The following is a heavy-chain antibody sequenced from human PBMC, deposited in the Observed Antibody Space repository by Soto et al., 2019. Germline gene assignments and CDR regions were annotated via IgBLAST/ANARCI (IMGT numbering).Heavy chain of an antibody. CDR3: ARDREYYYEGSDYYPFKY. CDR2: ISAYNGNT. CDR1: GYTFTSYG. V-gene: IGHV1-18*01. J-gene: IGHJ4*02. D-gene: IGHD3-22*01. Sequence: ASVKVSCKASGYTFTSYGISWVRQAPGQGLEWMGWISAYNGNTNYAQKLQGRVTMTTDTSTSTAYMELRSLSSVTAADTAVYYCARDREYYYEGSDYYPFKYWGQGILVTVSS.